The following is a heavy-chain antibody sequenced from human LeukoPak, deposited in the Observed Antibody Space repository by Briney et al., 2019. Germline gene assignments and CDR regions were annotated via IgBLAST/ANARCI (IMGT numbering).Heavy chain of an antibody. Sequence: SETLSLTCAVSGGSISSSNWWCWVRQPPGKGLEWIGEIYHSGSTNYNPSLKSRVTISVDKSKNQFSLKLSSVTAADTAVYYCVRGFGELLFVRWFDPWGQGTLVTVSS. J-gene: IGHJ5*02. D-gene: IGHD3-10*01. CDR2: IYHSGST. V-gene: IGHV4-4*02. CDR1: GGSISSSNW. CDR3: VRGFGELLFVRWFDP.